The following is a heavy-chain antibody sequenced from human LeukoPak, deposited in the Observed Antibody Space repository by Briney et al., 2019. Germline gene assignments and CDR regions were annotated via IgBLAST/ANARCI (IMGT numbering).Heavy chain of an antibody. V-gene: IGHV1-2*02. D-gene: IGHD4-17*01. Sequence: GASVKVSCKASGYTFTGYYMHWVRQAPGHGLEWMGWINPNSGGTNYAQKFQGRVTMTRDTSISTAYMELSRLRSDDTAVYYCARIHGVTTSPFDYWGQGTLVTVSS. CDR2: INPNSGGT. J-gene: IGHJ4*02. CDR3: ARIHGVTTSPFDY. CDR1: GYTFTGYY.